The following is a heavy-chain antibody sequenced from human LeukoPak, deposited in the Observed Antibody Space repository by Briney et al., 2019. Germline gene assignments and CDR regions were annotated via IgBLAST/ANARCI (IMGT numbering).Heavy chain of an antibody. CDR1: GFTLNLYN. CDR2: ISTSGSTK. V-gene: IGHV3-48*01. J-gene: IGHJ3*02. D-gene: IGHD3-22*01. Sequence: GWSLRLSCAASGFTLNLYNMNWVRQAPGKGLEWVPLISTSGSTKYYADSVKGRFTIYRDTAENSLNLELNSLRAEDTAVYYCARSSSGYYSGDDAFDIWGQGTKVTVSS. CDR3: ARSSSGYYSGDDAFDI.